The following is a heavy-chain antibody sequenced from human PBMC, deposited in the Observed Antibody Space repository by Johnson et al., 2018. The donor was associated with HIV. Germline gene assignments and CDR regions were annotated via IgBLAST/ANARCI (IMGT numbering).Heavy chain of an antibody. J-gene: IGHJ3*02. CDR3: ARDASCYEEWAFDI. D-gene: IGHD2-2*01. Sequence: QVQLVESGGGVVQPGRSLRLSCAASGFTFSSYAIHWVRQAPGEGLEWVAVISYDGSNKYYEDSVKGRFTISRDNSKNTLYLQMNSLRAEDTAVYYCARDASCYEEWAFDIWGQGTMVTVSS. CDR1: GFTFSSYA. V-gene: IGHV3-30*04. CDR2: ISYDGSNK.